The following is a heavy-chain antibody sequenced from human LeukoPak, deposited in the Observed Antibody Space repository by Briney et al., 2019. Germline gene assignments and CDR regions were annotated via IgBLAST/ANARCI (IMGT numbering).Heavy chain of an antibody. D-gene: IGHD6-6*01. J-gene: IGHJ4*02. CDR2: IYHTGST. V-gene: IGHV4-30-2*01. CDR3: ARESSSSAYFDY. Sequence: RTSETLSLTCTVSGGSISSGGYYWSWIRQPRGEGLEWIGYIYHTGSTYYNPSIKSRVTISVDRSKNQFSLKLSSVTAADTAVYYCARESSSSAYFDYWGQGTLVTVSS. CDR1: GGSISSGGYY.